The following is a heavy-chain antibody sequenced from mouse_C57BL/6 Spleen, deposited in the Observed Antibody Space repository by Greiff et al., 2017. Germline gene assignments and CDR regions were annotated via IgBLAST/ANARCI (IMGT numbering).Heavy chain of an antibody. CDR1: GFTFSSYA. CDR2: ISDGGSYT. V-gene: IGHV5-4*01. J-gene: IGHJ4*01. Sequence: EVKLMESGGGLVKPGGSLKLSCAASGFTFSSYAMSWVRPTPEKRLEWVATISDGGSYTYYPDNVKGRFTISRDNAKNNLYLQMSHLKAEDTAMYYCARELEDAMDYWGQGTSVTVSS. D-gene: IGHD3-3*01. CDR3: ARELEDAMDY.